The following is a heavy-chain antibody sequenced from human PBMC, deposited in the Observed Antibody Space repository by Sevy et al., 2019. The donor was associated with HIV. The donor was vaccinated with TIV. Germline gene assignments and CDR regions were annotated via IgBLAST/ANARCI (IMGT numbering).Heavy chain of an antibody. D-gene: IGHD6-13*01. Sequence: GGSLRLSCAASGFTFDEYGMHWVRQAPGKGLEWVSGINWNSGNIGYAGSVKGRFTISRDNAKNSLYLQMNSLRAEDTGLYYCAQDSSIEGGIAAVGTGIFDFWGQGTLVTVSS. CDR1: GFTFDEYG. CDR3: AQDSSIEGGIAAVGTGIFDF. V-gene: IGHV3-9*01. J-gene: IGHJ4*02. CDR2: INWNSGNI.